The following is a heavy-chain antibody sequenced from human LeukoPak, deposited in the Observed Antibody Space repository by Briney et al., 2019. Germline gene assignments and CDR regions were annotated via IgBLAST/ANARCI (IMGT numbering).Heavy chain of an antibody. D-gene: IGHD3-22*01. CDR1: GFTFSSYS. CDR2: ISSSSSYI. V-gene: IGHV3-21*01. J-gene: IGHJ6*02. Sequence: GGSLRLSCAASGFTFSSYSMNWVRQAPGKGLEWASSISSSSSYIYYADSVKGRFTISRDNAKNSLYLQMNSLRAEDTAVYYCARDPYYYDSSGYYGYYYYGMDVWGQGTTVTVSS. CDR3: ARDPYYYDSSGYYGYYYYGMDV.